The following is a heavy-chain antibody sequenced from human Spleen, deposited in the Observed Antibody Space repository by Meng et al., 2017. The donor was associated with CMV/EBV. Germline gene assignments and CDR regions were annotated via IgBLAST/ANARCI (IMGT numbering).Heavy chain of an antibody. J-gene: IGHJ1*01. D-gene: IGHD3-3*02. Sequence: KVSCKASGGTFNSYVIFWVRQAPGQRLEWMGGITPISTTVNYAQRFQDRITLTTDESTNTAYMELTGLRSDDTAVYFCARWSISIQHWGQGTLVTVSS. CDR2: ITPISTTV. CDR3: ARWSISIQH. CDR1: GGTFNSYV. V-gene: IGHV1-69*05.